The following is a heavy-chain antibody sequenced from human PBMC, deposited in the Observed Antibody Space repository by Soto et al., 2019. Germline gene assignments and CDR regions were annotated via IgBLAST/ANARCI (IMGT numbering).Heavy chain of an antibody. Sequence: SETLSLPCTVSGGSVSSGSYYWRWLRQPPGKGLEWIGYIYYSGSTNYNPSLKSRVTISVDTSKNQFSLKVSSVTAADTAVYYCARGVGSAYTDYWGQGALVTVSS. D-gene: IGHD3-3*01. CDR3: ARGVGSAYTDY. J-gene: IGHJ4*02. CDR1: GGSVSSGSYY. CDR2: IYYSGST. V-gene: IGHV4-61*01.